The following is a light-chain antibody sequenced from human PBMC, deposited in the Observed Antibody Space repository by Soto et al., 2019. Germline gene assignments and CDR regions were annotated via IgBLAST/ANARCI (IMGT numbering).Light chain of an antibody. J-gene: IGLJ2*01. CDR2: EGS. Sequence: QSALTQPASASGSPGQSITISCTGTNSDVGSYDLVSWYQQQPGKAPKLMIYEGSKRPSGVSNRFSGSKSGNTASLTISGLQAEDEADYYCCSYARSSTFADMVFGGGTKLTVL. CDR3: CSYARSSTFADMV. CDR1: NSDVGSYDL. V-gene: IGLV2-23*03.